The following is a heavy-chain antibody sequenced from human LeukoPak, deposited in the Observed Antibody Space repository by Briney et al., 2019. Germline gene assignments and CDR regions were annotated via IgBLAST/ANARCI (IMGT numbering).Heavy chain of an antibody. J-gene: IGHJ4*02. CDR3: ARLTGSNSYYRSLGH. CDR2: ISAYNGNT. Sequence: GASVKVSCKAPGYTFTNYGISWVRQAPGQGLEWMGWISAYNGNTDYAHQLQGRVTMTTDASTRTAYMELSSLISEDTAVYYCARLTGSNSYYRSLGHWGQGTLVTVSS. D-gene: IGHD3-22*01. CDR1: GYTFTNYG. V-gene: IGHV1-18*01.